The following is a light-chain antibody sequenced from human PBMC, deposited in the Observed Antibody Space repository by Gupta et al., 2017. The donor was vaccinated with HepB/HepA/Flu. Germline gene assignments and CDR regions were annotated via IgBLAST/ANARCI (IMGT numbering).Light chain of an antibody. Sequence: QSALTQPLSLSGSPGQSCTISCTGPSSDVNTFTHISWYQHHPGKAPTLIVYYVSKRPSGFPDRSAGSKSGNTASLTISGLQADDEADYYGCSCAGTYSPYLFGTGTKVTVL. J-gene: IGLJ1*01. V-gene: IGLV2-11*01. CDR3: CSCAGTYSPYL. CDR1: SSDVNTFTH. CDR2: YVS.